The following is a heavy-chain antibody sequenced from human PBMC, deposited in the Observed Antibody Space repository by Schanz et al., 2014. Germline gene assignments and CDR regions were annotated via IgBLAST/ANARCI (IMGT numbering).Heavy chain of an antibody. CDR2: IKQHGNEK. J-gene: IGHJ6*02. V-gene: IGHV3-7*04. Sequence: VQLVESGGGVVQPGRSLRLSCAASGFIFSSYWMSWVRQAPGKGLEWVANIKQHGNEKYYVDSVKGRFTISRDNAKISLYLQMNSLRVEDTAVYYCARDTSYGMDVWGQGTTVTGSS. CDR3: ARDTSYGMDV. CDR1: GFIFSSYW.